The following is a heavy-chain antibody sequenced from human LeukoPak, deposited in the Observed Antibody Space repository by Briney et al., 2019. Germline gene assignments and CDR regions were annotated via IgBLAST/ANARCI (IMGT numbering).Heavy chain of an antibody. Sequence: SETLSLTCTVSGGSISSYYWSWIRQPAGKGLEWIGRIYTSGSTNYNPSLKSRVTISVDTSKNQFSLKLSSVTAADTSVYYCARDTAVAGEGQFDYWGQGTLVTVSS. CDR2: IYTSGST. D-gene: IGHD6-19*01. V-gene: IGHV4-4*07. CDR1: GGSISSYY. CDR3: ARDTAVAGEGQFDY. J-gene: IGHJ4*02.